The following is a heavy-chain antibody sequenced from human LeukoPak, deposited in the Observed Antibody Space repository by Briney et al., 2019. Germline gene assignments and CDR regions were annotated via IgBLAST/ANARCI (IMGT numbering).Heavy chain of an antibody. Sequence: PSETLSLTCTVSTDSISFYYWGWVRQPPGRGLEWIGYIYYTGITNYNPSLKSRVSMSVDTSKNQFSLKLSSVTAADTAVYYCAKGGHSSGWYHDYWGQGTLVTVSS. CDR1: TDSISFYY. D-gene: IGHD6-19*01. CDR2: IYYTGIT. CDR3: AKGGHSSGWYHDY. J-gene: IGHJ4*02. V-gene: IGHV4-59*01.